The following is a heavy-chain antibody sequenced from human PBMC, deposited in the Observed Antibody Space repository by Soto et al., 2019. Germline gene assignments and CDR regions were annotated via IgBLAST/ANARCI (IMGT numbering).Heavy chain of an antibody. CDR2: ISSDGSNE. J-gene: IGHJ6*02. V-gene: IGHV3-30*18. CDR1: RFTFSNYG. D-gene: IGHD6-25*01. Sequence: LRLSCAASRFTFSNYGMHWVRQAPGKGLEWVAVISSDGSNESYEDSVKGRFTISRDNFKNTLYLQMNSLRAEDTAVYYCAKDGQRTLSYYYGIDVWGQGTTVTVSS. CDR3: AKDGQRTLSYYYGIDV.